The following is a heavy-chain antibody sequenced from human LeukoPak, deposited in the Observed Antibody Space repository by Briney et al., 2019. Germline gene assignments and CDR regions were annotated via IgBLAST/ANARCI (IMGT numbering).Heavy chain of an antibody. D-gene: IGHD5-18*01. J-gene: IGHJ4*02. Sequence: SETLSLTRTVSGDSISTYHWNWIRKPPGKGLEWIGYMQSTGNSNYNPSLKNRVNIFVDMSKNHFVLNLRSVTAADTAVYYCARDKRHSYGRYFDPWGQGMLVTVSP. V-gene: IGHV4-59*01. CDR1: GDSISTYH. CDR2: MQSTGNS. CDR3: ARDKRHSYGRYFDP.